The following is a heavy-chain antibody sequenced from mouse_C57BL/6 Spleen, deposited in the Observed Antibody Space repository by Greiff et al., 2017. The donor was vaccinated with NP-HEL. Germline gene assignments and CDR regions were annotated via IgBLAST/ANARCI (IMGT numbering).Heavy chain of an antibody. CDR1: GFTFSDYY. D-gene: IGHD1-1*01. V-gene: IGHV5-16*01. J-gene: IGHJ4*01. CDR2: INYDGSST. Sequence: DVKLVESEGGLVQPGSSMKLSCTASGFTFSDYYMAWVRQVPEKGLEWVANINYDGSSTYYLDSLKSRFIISRDNAKNILYLQMSSLKSEDTATYYCARDDYGRSMDYWGQGTSVTVSS. CDR3: ARDDYGRSMDY.